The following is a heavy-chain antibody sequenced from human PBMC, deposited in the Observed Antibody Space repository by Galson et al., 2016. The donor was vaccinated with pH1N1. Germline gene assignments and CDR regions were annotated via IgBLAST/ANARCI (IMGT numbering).Heavy chain of an antibody. Sequence: SVKVSCKASGYTFTSFGITWVRQAPGQGLEWMGWINVHNGHTDYAQRPQGRVAMTTDTSTSTAYMELRSLRSDDTAVYCCARGAVMNAFADWGQGTIVTVSS. CDR1: GYTFTSFG. CDR2: INVHNGHT. J-gene: IGHJ3*01. V-gene: IGHV1-18*01. CDR3: ARGAVMNAFAD. D-gene: IGHD3-16*01.